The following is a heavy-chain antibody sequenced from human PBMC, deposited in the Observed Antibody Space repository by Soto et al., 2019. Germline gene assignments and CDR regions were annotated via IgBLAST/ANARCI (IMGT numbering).Heavy chain of an antibody. D-gene: IGHD4-17*01. CDR3: ASDVFSDYGRDYASDI. J-gene: IGHJ3*02. CDR2: IYYSGIT. Sequence: QVQLQESGPGLVKPSQTLSLTCTVSGGSINSGDYYWNWIRQPPGKGLEWIGYIYYSGITYCNPSLKSRVSISVDTSKNQFSLNLSSVTAADTAVYYCASDVFSDYGRDYASDIWGQGTVVTVSS. V-gene: IGHV4-30-4*01. CDR1: GGSINSGDYY.